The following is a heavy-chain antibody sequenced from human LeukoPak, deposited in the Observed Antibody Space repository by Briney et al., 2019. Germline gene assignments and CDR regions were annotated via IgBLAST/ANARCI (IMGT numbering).Heavy chain of an antibody. V-gene: IGHV4-59*01. Sequence: SETLSLTCTVSSGSLTSYYWSWIRQPPGKGLEYIGHIYYTGTTDYNPSLKSRVTMSVDTSKNQFSLRLISVTASDTAVYFCAGAPNRHFFDYWGHGTLVAVSS. CDR1: SGSLTSYY. J-gene: IGHJ4*01. CDR3: AGAPNRHFFDY. CDR2: IYYTGTT.